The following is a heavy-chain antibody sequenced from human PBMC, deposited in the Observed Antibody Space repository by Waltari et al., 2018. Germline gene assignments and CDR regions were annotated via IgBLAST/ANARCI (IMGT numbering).Heavy chain of an antibody. CDR3: ARGRAKQLRRGGFDY. Sequence: EVQLVESGGGLVQPGGSLRLSCAASGFTFSSYWMHWVRKARGKGLVWVSRINSDGSSTSYADSVKGRFTISRDNAKNTLYLQMNSLRAEDTAVYYCARGRAKQLRRGGFDYWGQGTLVTVSS. V-gene: IGHV3-74*01. CDR1: GFTFSSYW. CDR2: INSDGSST. D-gene: IGHD6-6*01. J-gene: IGHJ4*02.